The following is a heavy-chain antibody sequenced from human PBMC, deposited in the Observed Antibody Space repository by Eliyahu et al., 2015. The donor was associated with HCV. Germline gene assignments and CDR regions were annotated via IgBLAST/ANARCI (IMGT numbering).Heavy chain of an antibody. D-gene: IGHD3-3*01. Sequence: QVTLRESGPALVKPTQTLTLTCTFSGFSLSTSGMCVSWIRQPPGKALEWLARIDWDDDKYYSTSLKTRLTISKDTSKNQVVLTMTNMDPVDTATYYCARIRGESGFLEWPPTPYYYYGMDVWGQGTTVTVSS. V-gene: IGHV2-70*15. CDR3: ARIRGESGFLEWPPTPYYYYGMDV. CDR1: GFSLSTSGMC. J-gene: IGHJ6*02. CDR2: IDWDDDK.